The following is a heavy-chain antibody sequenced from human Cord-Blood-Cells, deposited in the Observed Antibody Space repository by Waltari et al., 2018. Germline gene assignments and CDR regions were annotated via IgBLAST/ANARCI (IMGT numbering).Heavy chain of an antibody. V-gene: IGHV1-2*02. CDR2: INPNSGGT. CDR3: ARAQDIVVVPAATFDY. D-gene: IGHD2-2*01. Sequence: QVQLVQSGAEVKKPGASVKVSCKASGYTFTGYYMHWVRQAPGQGLEWMGWINPNSGGTNYAQKFQGRVTMTRETSISTAYMELSRLRSDDTAVYYCARAQDIVVVPAATFDYWGQGTLVTVSS. CDR1: GYTFTGYY. J-gene: IGHJ4*02.